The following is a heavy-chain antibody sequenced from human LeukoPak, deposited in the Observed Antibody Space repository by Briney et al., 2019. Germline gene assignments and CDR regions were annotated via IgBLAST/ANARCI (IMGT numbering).Heavy chain of an antibody. V-gene: IGHV1-8*01. Sequence: ASVKVSCKASGYTFTSYDINWVRQATGQGLEWMGWMNPNSGNTGYAQKFQGRVTMTKNTSISTAYMELSSLRSEDTAVYYCARGPTYYYDSSGYSGSRFDPWGQGTLVTVPS. CDR1: GYTFTSYD. D-gene: IGHD3-22*01. J-gene: IGHJ5*02. CDR3: ARGPTYYYDSSGYSGSRFDP. CDR2: MNPNSGNT.